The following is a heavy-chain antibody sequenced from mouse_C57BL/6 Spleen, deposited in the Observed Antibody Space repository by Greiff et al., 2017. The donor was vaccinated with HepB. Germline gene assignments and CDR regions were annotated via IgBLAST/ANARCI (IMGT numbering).Heavy chain of an antibody. J-gene: IGHJ2*01. D-gene: IGHD1-1*01. CDR1: GYSITSGYY. Sequence: EVKLQESGPGLVKPSQSLSLTCSVTGYSITSGYYWNWIRQFPGNKLEWMGYISYDGSNNYNPSLKNRISITRDTSKNQFFLKLNSVTTEDTATYYCAREDATTVPYYFDYWGQGTTLTVSS. V-gene: IGHV3-6*01. CDR3: AREDATTVPYYFDY. CDR2: ISYDGSN.